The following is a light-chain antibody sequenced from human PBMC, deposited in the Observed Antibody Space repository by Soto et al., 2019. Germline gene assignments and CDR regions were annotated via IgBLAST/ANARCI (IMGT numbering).Light chain of an antibody. CDR1: PSTLYSSDNKNS. Sequence: IVITHSPGSLSVSLGARPTINRKSKPSTLYSSDNKNSLAWYQQKPGQPPKLLIYWASARESGVPDRFSGSGSGTDFTLTISSLQAEDVAVYYCQQYYTTPLTFGQGTRLE. J-gene: IGKJ5*01. CDR3: QQYYTTPLT. CDR2: WAS. V-gene: IGKV4-1*01.